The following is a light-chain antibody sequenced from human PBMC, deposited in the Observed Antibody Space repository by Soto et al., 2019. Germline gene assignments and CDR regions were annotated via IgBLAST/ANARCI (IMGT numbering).Light chain of an antibody. CDR2: GAS. CDR3: QQYNNWPPTWT. Sequence: MVMTQAPATLCFSPAARPSRACRPSQGVSSNLAWYQQKPGQAPRLLIYGASTRATGIPARFSGSGSGTEFTLTISSLQSEDFAVYYCQQYNNWPPTWTFGQGTKVDIK. V-gene: IGKV3-15*01. CDR1: QGVSSN. J-gene: IGKJ1*01.